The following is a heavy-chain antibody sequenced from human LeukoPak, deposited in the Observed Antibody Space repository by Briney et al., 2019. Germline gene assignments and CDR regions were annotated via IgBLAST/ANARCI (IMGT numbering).Heavy chain of an antibody. CDR2: NAGSSSR. J-gene: IGHJ6*03. Sequence: HPGGSLRLSCLASGFSFSNYAMGWVRQAPGKGLEWVSNAGSSSRLYGDSVKGRFSVSRDNSKNTLYLQMNSLRADDTAVYYCAKQRGALRENYYMDVWGKGTTVTVSS. CDR3: AKQRGALRENYYMDV. CDR1: GFSFSNYA. V-gene: IGHV3-23*01.